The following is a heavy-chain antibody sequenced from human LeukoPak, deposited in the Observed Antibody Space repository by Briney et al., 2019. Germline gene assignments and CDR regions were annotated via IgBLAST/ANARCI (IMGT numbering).Heavy chain of an antibody. CDR2: ISTAGDT. D-gene: IGHD2-2*02. V-gene: IGHV3-13*01. CDR1: GFTLSSYD. Sequence: PGGSLRLSCAASGFTLSSYDMHWVRQATGKGLEWVSTISTAGDTYYPGSVKGRFTISRENAKNSLYLQMNSLRAGDSAVYYCARGRYCSSASCYTARSYYYGMDVWGQGTTVTVSS. J-gene: IGHJ6*02. CDR3: ARGRYCSSASCYTARSYYYGMDV.